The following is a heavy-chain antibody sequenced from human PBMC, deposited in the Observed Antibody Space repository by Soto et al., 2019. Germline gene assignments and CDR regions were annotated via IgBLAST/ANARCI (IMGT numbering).Heavy chain of an antibody. CDR2: INAGNGNT. J-gene: IGHJ4*02. D-gene: IGHD2-15*01. Sequence: QVQLVRSGAEVKKPGASVKVSCKASGYTFTSYAMHWVRQAPGQRLEWMGWINAGNGNTKYSQKFQVRVTITRDTSASTANMARRSLRSEDTAVYYWARGPGGPAGPGDYWGKGTLVTVSS. V-gene: IGHV1-3*01. CDR1: GYTFTSYA. CDR3: ARGPGGPAGPGDY.